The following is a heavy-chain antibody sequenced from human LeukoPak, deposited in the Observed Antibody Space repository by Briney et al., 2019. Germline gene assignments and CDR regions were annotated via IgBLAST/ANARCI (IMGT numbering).Heavy chain of an antibody. CDR1: GYTFTGYY. CDR2: INPNSGGT. J-gene: IGHJ6*03. Sequence: ASVKVSCKASGYTFTGYYMHWVRQAPGQGLEWMGWINPNSGGTNYAQKFQGRVTMTRDTSISAAYMELSRLRSDDTAVYYCAREPRRRLSYYYMDVWGKGTTVTVSS. V-gene: IGHV1-2*02. CDR3: AREPRRRLSYYYMDV.